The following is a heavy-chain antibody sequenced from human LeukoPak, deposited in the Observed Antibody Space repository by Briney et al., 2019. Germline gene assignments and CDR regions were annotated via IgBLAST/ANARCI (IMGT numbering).Heavy chain of an antibody. CDR3: ARDEEGDCGGDCYNWFAP. CDR2: IIPIFGTA. V-gene: IGHV1-69*06. D-gene: IGHD2-21*02. Sequence: GASVKVSCKASGGTFSSYAISWVRQAPGQGLEWMGGIIPIFGTANYAQKFQGRVTITADISTNTVYMELSNLRSEDTAMYYCARDEEGDCGGDCYNWFAPWGQGTLVTVSS. J-gene: IGHJ5*02. CDR1: GGTFSSYA.